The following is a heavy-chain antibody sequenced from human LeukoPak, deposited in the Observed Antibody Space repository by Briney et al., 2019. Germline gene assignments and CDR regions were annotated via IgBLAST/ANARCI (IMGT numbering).Heavy chain of an antibody. J-gene: IGHJ4*02. CDR1: GGSISSSRYS. Sequence: SETLSLTCTVSGGSISSSRYSWGWIRQPPGKGLEWIGSIYYSGSTYYNPSLKSRVTISVDTSKNQFSLKLSSVTAADTAVYYCARRSSSWYYFDYWGQGTLVTVSS. D-gene: IGHD6-13*01. CDR3: ARRSSSWYYFDY. CDR2: IYYSGST. V-gene: IGHV4-39*01.